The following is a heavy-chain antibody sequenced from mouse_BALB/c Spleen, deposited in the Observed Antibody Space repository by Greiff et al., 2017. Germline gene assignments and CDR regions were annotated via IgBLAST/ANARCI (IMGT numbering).Heavy chain of an antibody. D-gene: IGHD4-1*01. V-gene: IGHV3-2*02. CDR1: GYSITSDYA. Sequence: EVQLVESGPGLVKPSQSLSLTCTVTGYSITSDYAWNWIRQFPGNKLEWMGYISYSGSTSYNPSLKSRISITRDTSKNQFFLQLNSVTTEDTATYYCARFWAAMDYWGQGTSVTVSS. CDR2: ISYSGST. CDR3: ARFWAAMDY. J-gene: IGHJ4*01.